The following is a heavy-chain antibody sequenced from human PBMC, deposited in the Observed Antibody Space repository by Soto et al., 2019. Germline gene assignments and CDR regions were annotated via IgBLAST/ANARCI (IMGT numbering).Heavy chain of an antibody. CDR2: INHSGST. CDR1: GGSFSGYY. CDR3: ASSLPYYDILTGYYDYYGMDV. D-gene: IGHD3-9*01. V-gene: IGHV4-34*01. J-gene: IGHJ6*02. Sequence: PSETLSLTCAVYGGSFSGYYWSWIRQPPGKGLEWIGEINHSGSTNYNPSLKSRVTISVDTSKNQFSLKLSSVTAADTAVYYCASSLPYYDILTGYYDYYGMDVWGQGTTVTVSS.